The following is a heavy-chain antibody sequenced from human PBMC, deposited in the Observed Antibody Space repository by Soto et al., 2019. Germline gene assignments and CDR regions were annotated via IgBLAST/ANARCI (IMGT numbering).Heavy chain of an antibody. Sequence: ASVKVSCKASGYTFTGYYMHWVRQAPGQGLEWMGWINPNSGGTNYAQKFQGWVTMTRDTSISTAYMELGRLRSDDTAVYYCARARAWFGEPRDFDYWGQGTLVTVSS. V-gene: IGHV1-2*04. CDR2: INPNSGGT. CDR1: GYTFTGYY. D-gene: IGHD3-10*01. CDR3: ARARAWFGEPRDFDY. J-gene: IGHJ4*02.